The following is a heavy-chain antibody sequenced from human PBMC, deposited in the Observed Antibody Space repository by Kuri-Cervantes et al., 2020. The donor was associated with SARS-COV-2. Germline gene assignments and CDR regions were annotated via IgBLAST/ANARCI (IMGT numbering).Heavy chain of an antibody. CDR3: ASLVPAAIRADAFDI. CDR1: GYSISSGYY. J-gene: IGHJ3*02. V-gene: IGHV4-38-2*01. D-gene: IGHD2-2*02. CDR2: IYHSGST. Sequence: SQTLSLTCAVSGYSISSGYYWGWIRQPPGKGLEWIGSIYHSGSTYYNPSLKSRVSISVDTSKSQFSLKLSSVTAADTAVYYCASLVPAAIRADAFDIWGQGTMVTVSS.